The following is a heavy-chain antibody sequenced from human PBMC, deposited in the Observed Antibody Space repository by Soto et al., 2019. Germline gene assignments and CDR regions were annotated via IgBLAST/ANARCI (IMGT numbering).Heavy chain of an antibody. CDR1: GFTFSSYS. CDR3: ARGSPYYGSGSYYNADSAFDI. Sequence: PGGSLRLSCAASGFTFSSYSMNWVRQAPGKGLEWVSYISSSSSTIYYADSVKGRFTISRDNAKNSLYLQMNSLRDEDTAVYYCARGSPYYGSGSYYNADSAFDIWGQGTMVTVS. D-gene: IGHD3-10*01. V-gene: IGHV3-48*02. J-gene: IGHJ3*02. CDR2: ISSSSSTI.